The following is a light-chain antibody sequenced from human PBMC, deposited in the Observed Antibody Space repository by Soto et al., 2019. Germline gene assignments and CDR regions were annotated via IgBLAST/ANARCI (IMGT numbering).Light chain of an antibody. J-gene: IGKJ4*01. V-gene: IGKV3-15*01. Sequence: EIVLTQSPGTLTLSPGERATLSCRASQSLSSRYLAWYQQKPGQAPRLLIYGASTRATGIPARFSGSGSGTEFTLTISSLQSEDFAVYYCLQFHNWPPITFGGGTKVDIK. CDR2: GAS. CDR1: QSLSSRY. CDR3: LQFHNWPPIT.